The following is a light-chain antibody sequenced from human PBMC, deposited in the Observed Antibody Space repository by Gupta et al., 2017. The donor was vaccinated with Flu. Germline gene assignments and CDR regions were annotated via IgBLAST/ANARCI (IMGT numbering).Light chain of an antibody. V-gene: IGLV3-21*02. CDR3: HVWDISAYVV. Sequence: SFVLARPPSVSVAPGQPARMTCGGHNIGGESVHWYQQKPGQAPVLVVHADSDRPSGIPECFSGSNSRNTATLTISRVEVEDEADYYCHVWDISAYVVFGGGTKLTVL. J-gene: IGLJ2*01. CDR2: ADS. CDR1: NIGGES.